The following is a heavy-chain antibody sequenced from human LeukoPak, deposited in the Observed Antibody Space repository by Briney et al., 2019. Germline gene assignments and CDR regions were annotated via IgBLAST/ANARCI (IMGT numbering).Heavy chain of an antibody. D-gene: IGHD4-17*01. CDR2: ICGSAAYT. J-gene: IGHJ4*02. CDR1: GFTFSSYA. CDR3: AKDIGPDYGDYLDY. Sequence: GGALRLSCAAPGFTFSSYAIAWVRQDPGKGLEWVSAICGSAAYTYYADSVKGRFAISRDSSQNMMYLQMNSLRAEDTAIYYCAKDIGPDYGDYLDYWGQGTLVTVSS. V-gene: IGHV3-23*01.